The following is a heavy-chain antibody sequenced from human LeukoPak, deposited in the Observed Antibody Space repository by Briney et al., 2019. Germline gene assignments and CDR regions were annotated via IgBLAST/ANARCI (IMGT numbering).Heavy chain of an antibody. CDR3: ARSIAVAGPIPGY. CDR1: GGSISSYY. J-gene: IGHJ4*02. D-gene: IGHD6-19*01. V-gene: IGHV4-59*08. Sequence: SETLSLTCTVSGGSISSYYWSWIRQPPGKGLEWVGYIYYSGSTNYNPSLKSRVTISVDTSKNQFSLKLSSVTAADTAVYYCARSIAVAGPIPGYWGQGTLVTVPS. CDR2: IYYSGST.